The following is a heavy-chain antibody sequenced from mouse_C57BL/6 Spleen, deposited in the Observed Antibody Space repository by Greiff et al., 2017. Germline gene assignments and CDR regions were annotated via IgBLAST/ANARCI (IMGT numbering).Heavy chain of an antibody. V-gene: IGHV3-6*01. CDR3: ARDTWAGRFAY. Sequence: EVKLVESGPGLVKPSQSLSLTCSVTGYSITSGYYWNWIRQFPGNKLEWMGYISYDGSNNYNPSLKNRISITRDTSKNQFFLKLNSVTTEYTATYYCARDTWAGRFAYWCQGTLVTVSA. CDR1: GYSITSGYY. D-gene: IGHD4-1*01. J-gene: IGHJ3*01. CDR2: ISYDGSN.